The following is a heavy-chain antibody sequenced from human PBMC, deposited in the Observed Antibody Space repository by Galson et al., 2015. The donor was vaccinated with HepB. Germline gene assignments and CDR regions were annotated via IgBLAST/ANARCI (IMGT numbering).Heavy chain of an antibody. Sequence: SETLSLTCTVSRGSVSTSSLYWGWIRQPPGKGLEWIGAIYNSGSTYYNASLKSRLSFSIDTSKNQFSLRLTSVTAADTAIYYCASGVAAAEGYWGQGISVIVSS. CDR1: RGSVSTSSLY. CDR3: ASGVAAAEGY. J-gene: IGHJ4*02. CDR2: IYNSGST. D-gene: IGHD6-13*01. V-gene: IGHV4-39*01.